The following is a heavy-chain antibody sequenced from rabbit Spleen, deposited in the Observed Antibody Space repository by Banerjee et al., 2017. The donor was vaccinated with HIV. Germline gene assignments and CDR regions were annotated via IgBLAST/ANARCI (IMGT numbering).Heavy chain of an antibody. D-gene: IGHD2-1*01. CDR3: ARGSATMTMVIIGYYLSL. J-gene: IGHJ4*01. CDR1: GFSFSSSDY. Sequence: QEQLEESGGDLVKPGASLTLTCTASGFSFSSSDYMCWVRQAPGKGLEWISCIAGSSSGFTYSASWAKGRFTISKTSSTTVTLQMTSLTAADTATYFCARGSATMTMVIIGYYLSLWGQGTLVTVS. V-gene: IGHV1S45*01. CDR2: IAGSSSGFT.